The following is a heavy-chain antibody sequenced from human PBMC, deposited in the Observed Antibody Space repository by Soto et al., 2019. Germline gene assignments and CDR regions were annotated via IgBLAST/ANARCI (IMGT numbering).Heavy chain of an antibody. D-gene: IGHD2-8*01. CDR1: GYTFTSYY. V-gene: IGHV1-46*01. Sequence: QVQLVQSGAEVKKPGASVKISCKASGYTFTSYYMHWVRQAPGQGLEWMGIINPSGGSQNYAQKLQGRVGMTRDTSTSTVYMELNSLRAEDTAVYYCARPPEPGCINAVGYPIDYWGQGTLVTVSS. J-gene: IGHJ4*02. CDR3: ARPPEPGCINAVGYPIDY. CDR2: INPSGGSQ.